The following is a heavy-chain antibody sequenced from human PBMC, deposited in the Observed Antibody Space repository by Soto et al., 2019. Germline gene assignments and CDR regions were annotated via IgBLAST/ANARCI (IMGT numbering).Heavy chain of an antibody. Sequence: VPLVESGGGLVKPGGSLRLSCTASGFMFSSYTMNWVRQAPGKGLEWVSSVSFRGDIYYADSLEGRFTISRDDAKNSRYLQMNSLRAEDTAVYYCAGGCSSASCYYYWGQGTLVTVSS. CDR2: VSFRGDI. CDR1: GFMFSSYT. D-gene: IGHD2-2*01. V-gene: IGHV3-21*01. CDR3: AGGCSSASCYYY. J-gene: IGHJ4*02.